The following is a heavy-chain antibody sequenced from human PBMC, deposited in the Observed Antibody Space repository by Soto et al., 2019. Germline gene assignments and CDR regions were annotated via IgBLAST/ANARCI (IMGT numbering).Heavy chain of an antibody. CDR3: ARDFCSGGSCYSGAFDI. CDR1: GFTFSSYA. Sequence: GGSLRLSCAASGFTFSSYAMHWVRQAPGKGLEWVAVISYDGSNKYYADFVKGRFTISRDNSKNTLYLQMNSLRAEDTAVYYCARDFCSGGSCYSGAFDIWGQGTMVTVSS. D-gene: IGHD2-15*01. J-gene: IGHJ3*02. V-gene: IGHV3-30-3*01. CDR2: ISYDGSNK.